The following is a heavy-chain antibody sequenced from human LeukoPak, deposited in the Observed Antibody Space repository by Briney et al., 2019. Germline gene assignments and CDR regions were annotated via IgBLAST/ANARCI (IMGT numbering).Heavy chain of an antibody. CDR1: GFTVSSNE. Sequence: GGSLRLSCAASGFTVSSNEMSWVRQAPGKGLEWVSSISGGSTYYADSRKGRFTISRDNSKNTLHLQMNSLRAEDTAVYYCARYFDYWGQGTLVTVSS. V-gene: IGHV3-38-3*01. J-gene: IGHJ4*02. CDR3: ARYFDY. CDR2: ISGGST.